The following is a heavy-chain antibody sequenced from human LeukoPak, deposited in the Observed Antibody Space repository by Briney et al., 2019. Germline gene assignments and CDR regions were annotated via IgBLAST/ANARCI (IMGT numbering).Heavy chain of an antibody. V-gene: IGHV4-61*02. J-gene: IGHJ4*02. CDR1: GGSISSGSYY. D-gene: IGHD5-18*01. CDR2: IYTSGST. Sequence: SETLSLTCTVSGGSISSGSYYWSWIRQPAGKGLEWIGRIYTSGSTNYNPSLKSRVTISVDPSKNQVSLKLTSVTTADTAIYYCASQRGYAYGFDSWGQGTLVAVSS. CDR3: ASQRGYAYGFDS.